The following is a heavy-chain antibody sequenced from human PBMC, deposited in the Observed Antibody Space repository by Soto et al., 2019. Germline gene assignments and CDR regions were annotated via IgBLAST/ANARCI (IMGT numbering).Heavy chain of an antibody. CDR2: ITSSGSYV. Sequence: GGSLRLSCAASGFSFSTYNMNWVRQAPGRGLEWVASITSSGSYVYYSDSVKGRFSASGDNAKNSLSLQMDSLRTDDTAIYFCVKDEGIEAMDVWGQGTTVTVSS. D-gene: IGHD3-3*02. CDR1: GFSFSTYN. V-gene: IGHV3-21*01. CDR3: VKDEGIEAMDV. J-gene: IGHJ6*01.